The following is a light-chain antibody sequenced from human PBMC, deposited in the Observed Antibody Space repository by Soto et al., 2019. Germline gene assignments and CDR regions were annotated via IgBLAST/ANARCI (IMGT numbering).Light chain of an antibody. CDR3: QQYDNWPPLT. J-gene: IGKJ4*01. CDR2: GAS. Sequence: EVVMTQSPATLSVSPGERVTLSCRASQSVRSHIAWYLQKPGQAPRLLIYGASTRATGIPARFSGSGSGTEFTLTISSLQSEDFAVYYCQQYDNWPPLTFGGGTKVEIK. CDR1: QSVRSH. V-gene: IGKV3-15*01.